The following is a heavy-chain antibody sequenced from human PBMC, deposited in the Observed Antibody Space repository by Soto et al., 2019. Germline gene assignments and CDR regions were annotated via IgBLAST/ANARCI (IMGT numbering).Heavy chain of an antibody. J-gene: IGHJ6*02. CDR3: ASGTTQTNPDYYYYYGMDV. CDR1: GYTFTSYT. V-gene: IGHV1-3*01. CDR2: INADNGDT. D-gene: IGHD4-17*01. Sequence: ASVKVSCKAFGYTFTSYTMHWVRQAPGQRLEWMGWINADNGDTKYSQKFQGRVTITRDESASTAYMELSSLRSEDTAVYYCASGTTQTNPDYYYYYGMDVWGQGTTVTVS.